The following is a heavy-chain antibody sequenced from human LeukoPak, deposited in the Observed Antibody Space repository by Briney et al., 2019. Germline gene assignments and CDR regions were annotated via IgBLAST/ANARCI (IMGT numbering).Heavy chain of an antibody. CDR2: ISDSGGST. D-gene: IGHD4-17*01. CDR3: AKVDYGDYYFDY. CDR1: GFTFSSYA. J-gene: IGHJ4*02. V-gene: IGHV3-23*01. Sequence: GGSLRLSCAASGFTFSSYAMSWVRQAPGKVLEWVSFISDSGGSTYYADSVKGRFTISRDNSKNTLYLQMNSLRAEDTAVYYCAKVDYGDYYFDYWGQGTLVTVSS.